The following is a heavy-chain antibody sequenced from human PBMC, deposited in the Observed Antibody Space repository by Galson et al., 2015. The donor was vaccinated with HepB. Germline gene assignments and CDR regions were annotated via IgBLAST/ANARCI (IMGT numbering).Heavy chain of an antibody. CDR1: GDSVSRNSAA. J-gene: IGHJ4*02. D-gene: IGHD4-11*01. CDR2: TCYRSKWYN. Sequence: CAISGDSVSRNSAAWNWIRQSPSRGLEWLGRTCYRSKWYNDYAVSVQGRITINPDTSKNQFSLHLNSVTPEDTAVYYCARDRTDPLTNYYFDCWGQGTLVTVSS. CDR3: ARDRTDPLTNYYFDC. V-gene: IGHV6-1*01.